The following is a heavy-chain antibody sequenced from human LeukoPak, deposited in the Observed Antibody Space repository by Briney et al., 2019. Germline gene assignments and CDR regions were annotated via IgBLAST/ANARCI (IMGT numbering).Heavy chain of an antibody. J-gene: IGHJ4*02. D-gene: IGHD5-18*01. CDR2: IYTSGST. V-gene: IGHV4-61*02. Sequence: PSETLSLTCTVSGGSISSGSYYWSWIRQPAGKGLEWIGRIYTSGSTNYNPSLKSRVTISVDTSKDQFSLKLSSVTAADTAVYYCARVVDTAHFDYWGQGTLVTVSS. CDR1: GGSISSGSYY. CDR3: ARVVDTAHFDY.